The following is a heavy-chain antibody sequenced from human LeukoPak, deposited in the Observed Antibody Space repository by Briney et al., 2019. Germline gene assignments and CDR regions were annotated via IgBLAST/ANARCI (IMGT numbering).Heavy chain of an antibody. D-gene: IGHD2-2*03. CDR2: IIPIFGTA. CDR3: ARDLGIGNWFDP. Sequence: ASVTVSCTASGGTFSSYAISWVRQAPGQGLEWMGGIIPIFGTANYAQKFQGRVTITADESTSTAYMELSSLRSEDTAVYYCARDLGIGNWFDPWGQGTLVTVSS. V-gene: IGHV1-69*01. J-gene: IGHJ5*02. CDR1: GGTFSSYA.